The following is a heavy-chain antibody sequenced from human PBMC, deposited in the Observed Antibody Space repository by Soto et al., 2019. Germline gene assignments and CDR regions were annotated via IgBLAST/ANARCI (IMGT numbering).Heavy chain of an antibody. CDR2: IYYSGST. CDR3: ARNGYSGTTGDYYGMDV. CDR1: GGSISSGSYY. V-gene: IGHV4-31*03. D-gene: IGHD1-26*01. J-gene: IGHJ6*02. Sequence: SETLSLTCTVSGGSISSGSYYWSWIRQHPEKGLEWIGYIYYSGSTYYNPSLKSRVTMSVDTSKNQFSLKLSSVTAVDTAVYYCARNGYSGTTGDYYGMDVWGQGTTVTVSS.